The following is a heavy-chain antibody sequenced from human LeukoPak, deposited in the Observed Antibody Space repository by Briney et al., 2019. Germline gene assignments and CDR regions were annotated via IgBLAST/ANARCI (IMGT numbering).Heavy chain of an antibody. J-gene: IGHJ4*02. Sequence: SETLSPTCTVFGGSISSYYRSWVRQPPGKGLEWIGYIYYSGSTNYNPSLKSRVTISVDTSKNQFSLKLSSVTAADTAVYYCARDVVDTAMVDYWGQGTLVTVSS. D-gene: IGHD5-18*01. V-gene: IGHV4-59*12. CDR3: ARDVVDTAMVDY. CDR2: IYYSGST. CDR1: GGSISSYY.